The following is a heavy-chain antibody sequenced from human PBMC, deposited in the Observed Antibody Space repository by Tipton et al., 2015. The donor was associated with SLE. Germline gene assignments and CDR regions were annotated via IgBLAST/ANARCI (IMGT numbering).Heavy chain of an antibody. V-gene: IGHV1-2*02. CDR3: ARAAGTKDYYYYYMDV. CDR2: INPNSGGT. D-gene: IGHD6-13*01. Sequence: QSGPEVKKPGASVKVSCKASGYTFTGYYMHWVRQAPGQGLEWMGWINPNSGGTNYAQKFQGRVTMTRDTSISTAYMELSRLRSEDTAVYYCARAAGTKDYYYYYMDVWGKGTTVTVSS. CDR1: GYTFTGYY. J-gene: IGHJ6*03.